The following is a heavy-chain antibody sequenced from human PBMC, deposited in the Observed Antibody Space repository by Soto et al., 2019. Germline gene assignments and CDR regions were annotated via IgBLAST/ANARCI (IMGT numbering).Heavy chain of an antibody. Sequence: SVKVSCKASGGTFSSYAISWVRQAPGQGLEWMGGIIPIFGTANYAQKFQGRVTITADESTSTAYMELSSLRSEDTAVYYCARVKGTLAYCGGDCYSEWFDPWGQGTLVTVSS. CDR3: ARVKGTLAYCGGDCYSEWFDP. V-gene: IGHV1-69*13. D-gene: IGHD2-21*02. J-gene: IGHJ5*02. CDR2: IIPIFGTA. CDR1: GGTFSSYA.